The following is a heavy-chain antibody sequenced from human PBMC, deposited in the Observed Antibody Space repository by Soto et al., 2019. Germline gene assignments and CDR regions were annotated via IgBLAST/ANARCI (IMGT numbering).Heavy chain of an antibody. CDR3: TADIPNYVDYLPIDY. J-gene: IGHJ4*02. Sequence: EVQLVESGGGLVKPGESLRLSCAASGFTFSSAWLIWVRQAPGKGLEWVGRIKSKADGGTTDYAAPVKGRFTISRDDSKNMLYLQMNSPKTEDTAVYYCTADIPNYVDYLPIDYWGQGTLVTVSS. V-gene: IGHV3-15*01. CDR2: IKSKADGGTT. CDR1: GFTFSSAW. D-gene: IGHD4-17*01.